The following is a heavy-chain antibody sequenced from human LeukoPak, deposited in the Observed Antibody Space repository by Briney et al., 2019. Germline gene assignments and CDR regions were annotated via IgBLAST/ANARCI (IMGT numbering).Heavy chain of an antibody. CDR1: GGSISSYY. J-gene: IGHJ4*02. D-gene: IGHD5-24*01. CDR2: INHSGST. CDR3: ARRSYNSPFRY. Sequence: KPSETLSLTCTVSGGSISSYYWGWLRQPPGKGLEWIGEINHSGSTNYNPSLKSRVTISVDTSKNHFSLNLRSVTAADTAVYYCARRSYNSPFRYWGQGTPVTVSS. V-gene: IGHV4-34*01.